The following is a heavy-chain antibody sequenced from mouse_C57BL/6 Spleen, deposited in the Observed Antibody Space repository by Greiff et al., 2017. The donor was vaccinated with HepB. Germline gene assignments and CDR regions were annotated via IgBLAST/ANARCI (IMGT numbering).Heavy chain of an antibody. CDR1: GYAFSSSW. J-gene: IGHJ4*01. CDR3: ASPYYSNYGYYAMDY. CDR2: IYPGDGDT. V-gene: IGHV1-82*01. D-gene: IGHD2-5*01. Sequence: VKLQESGPELVKPGASVKISCKASGYAFSSSWMNWVKQRPGKGLEWIGRIYPGDGDTNYNGKFKGKATLTADKSSSTAYMQLSSLTSEDSAVYFCASPYYSNYGYYAMDYWGQGTSVTVSS.